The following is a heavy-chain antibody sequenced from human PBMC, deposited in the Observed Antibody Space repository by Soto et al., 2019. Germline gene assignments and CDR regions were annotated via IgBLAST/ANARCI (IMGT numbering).Heavy chain of an antibody. CDR1: GDSISSGNKY. CDR2: VFSSGTT. V-gene: IGHV4-30-4*01. J-gene: IGHJ6*02. Sequence: VQLRESGPGLVKPSQTLSLTCTVSGDSISSGNKYWSWIRQPPGKGLEWIGYVFSSGTTYYNPSLKGRVAISLDASENQCSLNFASVTDADSAVYYCARVPSPFDYYYAMDVWGQGTTVTVSS. CDR3: ARVPSPFDYYYAMDV. D-gene: IGHD3-16*01.